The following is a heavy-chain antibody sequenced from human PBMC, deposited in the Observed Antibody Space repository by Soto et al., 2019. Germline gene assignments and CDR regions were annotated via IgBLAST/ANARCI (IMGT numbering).Heavy chain of an antibody. J-gene: IGHJ3*02. Sequence: ASVKVACKTSCYTFTIYGISWVRQNTGQGLEWMGWISAYNGNTNYAQELQGRVTMTTDTSTSTAYMELRSLRSDDTAVYYCARVSRGDSSGYYYPPLALDAFDIWGQGTMVTVSS. V-gene: IGHV1-18*01. CDR1: CYTFTIYG. D-gene: IGHD3-22*01. CDR3: ARVSRGDSSGYYYPPLALDAFDI. CDR2: ISAYNGNT.